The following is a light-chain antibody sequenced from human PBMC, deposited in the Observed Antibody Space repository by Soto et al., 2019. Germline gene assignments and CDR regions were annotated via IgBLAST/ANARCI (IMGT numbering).Light chain of an antibody. V-gene: IGLV2-8*01. Sequence: QSALTQPPSASGSPGQSVTISCTGTSSDVGGYNFDSWYQQHPGKAPKLMIYEVTKRPSGVPGRFSGSKSGNTASLTVSGLQAEDEADYYCSSYAGGNEVIFGGGTKLTVL. CDR1: SSDVGGYNF. J-gene: IGLJ2*01. CDR3: SSYAGGNEVI. CDR2: EVT.